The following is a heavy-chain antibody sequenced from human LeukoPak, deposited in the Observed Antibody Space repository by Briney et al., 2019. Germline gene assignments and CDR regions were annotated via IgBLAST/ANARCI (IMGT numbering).Heavy chain of an antibody. J-gene: IGHJ4*02. Sequence: SETLSLTCAVYGGSFSGYYWSWIRQPPGKGLEWIGEINHSGSTNYNPSLKSRVTISVDTSKNQFSLKLSSVTAADTAVYYCARSAHCSSTSCYQKPDDYWGQGTLVTVSS. D-gene: IGHD2-2*01. CDR2: INHSGST. V-gene: IGHV4-34*01. CDR1: GGSFSGYY. CDR3: ARSAHCSSTSCYQKPDDY.